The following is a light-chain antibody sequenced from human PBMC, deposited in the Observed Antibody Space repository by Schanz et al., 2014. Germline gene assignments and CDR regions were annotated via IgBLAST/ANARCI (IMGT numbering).Light chain of an antibody. CDR3: QQYYSIPLT. CDR2: WAS. CDR1: QSVLYTSDNKNY. Sequence: DIVMTQSPDSLAVSLGERATINCKSSQSVLYTSDNKNYLAWYQHKPGHPPNLLIYWASTRQSGVPDRFSGSGSGTDFTLTISSLQAEDVAVYYCQQYYSIPLTFGGGTKVEIK. V-gene: IGKV4-1*01. J-gene: IGKJ4*01.